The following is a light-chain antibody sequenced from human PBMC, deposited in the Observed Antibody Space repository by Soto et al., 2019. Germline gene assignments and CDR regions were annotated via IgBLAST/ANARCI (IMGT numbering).Light chain of an antibody. CDR3: QHYYSSPLT. CDR2: WAS. CDR1: QSVLYSSNNKNY. Sequence: DIVMTQSPDSLAVSLGERATINCKSSQSVLYSSNNKNYLAWYQQKPGQPPKLLIYWASTRESGAPDRFSGSGFGTDFTLAISSLQADDGAVYYCQHYYSSPLTFGGGTKVEIK. J-gene: IGKJ4*01. V-gene: IGKV4-1*01.